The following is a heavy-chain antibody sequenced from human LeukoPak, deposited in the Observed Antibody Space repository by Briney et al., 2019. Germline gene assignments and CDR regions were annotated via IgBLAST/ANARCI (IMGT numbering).Heavy chain of an antibody. D-gene: IGHD3-16*01. V-gene: IGHV3-23*01. J-gene: IGHJ6*02. Sequence: GGSLRLSCAASGFTFSSYAMSWVRQAPGKGLEWVSAISGSGGTTYYADSVKGRFTISRDNSQNTLYLQMNSLRAEDTAVYYCAKDLHGGYDYVWGSYGMDVWGQGTTVTVSS. CDR2: ISGSGGTT. CDR3: AKDLHGGYDYVWGSYGMDV. CDR1: GFTFSSYA.